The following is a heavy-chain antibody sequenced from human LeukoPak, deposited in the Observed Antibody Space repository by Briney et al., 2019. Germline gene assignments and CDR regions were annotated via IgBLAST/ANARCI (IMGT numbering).Heavy chain of an antibody. J-gene: IGHJ4*02. Sequence: GGSLRLSCAASGFTFSSYAMTWVRQAPGKGLEWVSATSGSGHTTYYADSVQGRFTISRDNSKNTLYLQMNSLRAEDTAVYYCARDLGIAVAGVDYWGQGTLVTVSS. CDR2: TSGSGHTT. D-gene: IGHD6-19*01. CDR1: GFTFSSYA. CDR3: ARDLGIAVAGVDY. V-gene: IGHV3-23*01.